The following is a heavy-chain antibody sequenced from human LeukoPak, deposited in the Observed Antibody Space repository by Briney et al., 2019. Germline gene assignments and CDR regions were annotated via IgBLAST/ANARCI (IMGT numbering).Heavy chain of an antibody. D-gene: IGHD1-1*01. CDR3: ARDNFIHAFDI. CDR2: ISAYNGNT. V-gene: IGHV1-18*01. Sequence: GASVKVSCKASGYTFTSYGISWVRQAPGQGLEWMGWISAYNGNTNYAQKFQGRVTMTRDTSTSTVYMELRSLRSDDTAVYYCARDNFIHAFDIWGQGTMVTVSS. CDR1: GYTFTSYG. J-gene: IGHJ3*02.